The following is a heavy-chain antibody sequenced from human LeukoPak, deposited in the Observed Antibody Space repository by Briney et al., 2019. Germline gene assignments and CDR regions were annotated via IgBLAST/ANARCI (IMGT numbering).Heavy chain of an antibody. D-gene: IGHD3-22*01. CDR3: ARPQPYYYDSSGGGTFDY. Sequence: GASVKVSCKASGYTFTSYGISWVRQAPGQGLEWMGWISAYNGNTNYAQKLQGRVTMTTDTSTSTAYMGLRSLRSDATAVYYCARPQPYYYDSSGGGTFDYWGQGTLVTVSS. CDR1: GYTFTSYG. V-gene: IGHV1-18*01. CDR2: ISAYNGNT. J-gene: IGHJ4*02.